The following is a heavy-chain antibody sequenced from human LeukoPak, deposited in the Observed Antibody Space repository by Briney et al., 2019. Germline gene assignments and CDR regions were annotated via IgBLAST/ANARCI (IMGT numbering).Heavy chain of an antibody. CDR2: ISWISDSI. Sequence: GRSLRLSCAAPGFTFDDYAMHWVRQAPGKGLEWVSGISWISDSIDYADSVKGRFTISRDNAKNSQYLQMNSLRAEDTALYYCAKGIRGATIRDGMDVWGQGTTVTVSS. CDR1: GFTFDDYA. V-gene: IGHV3-9*01. CDR3: AKGIRGATIRDGMDV. D-gene: IGHD5-12*01. J-gene: IGHJ6*02.